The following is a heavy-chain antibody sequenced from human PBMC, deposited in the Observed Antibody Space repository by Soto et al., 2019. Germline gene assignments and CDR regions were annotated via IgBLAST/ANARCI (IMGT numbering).Heavy chain of an antibody. Sequence: ASVKVSCKASGYTFTSYDINWVRQATGQGLEWMGWMNPNSGNTGYAQKFQGRVTMTRNTSISTAYMELSSLRSEDTAVYYCARGVVRGDYYYYYMDVWGKGTTVTVSS. V-gene: IGHV1-8*01. CDR2: MNPNSGNT. CDR1: GYTFTSYD. CDR3: ARGVVRGDYYYYYMDV. J-gene: IGHJ6*03. D-gene: IGHD3-10*01.